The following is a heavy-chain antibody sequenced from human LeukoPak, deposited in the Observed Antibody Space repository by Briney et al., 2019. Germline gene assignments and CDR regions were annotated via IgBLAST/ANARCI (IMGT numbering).Heavy chain of an antibody. Sequence: SVKVSCKASGGTFSSYAISWVRQAPGQGLEWMGGIIPIFGTANYAQKFQGRVTITADESTSTAYMELSSLRSEDTAVYYCARSNYYDSSGYHRGGFDYWGQGTLVTVSS. CDR2: IIPIFGTA. V-gene: IGHV1-69*13. J-gene: IGHJ4*02. CDR1: GGTFSSYA. CDR3: ARSNYYDSSGYHRGGFDY. D-gene: IGHD3-22*01.